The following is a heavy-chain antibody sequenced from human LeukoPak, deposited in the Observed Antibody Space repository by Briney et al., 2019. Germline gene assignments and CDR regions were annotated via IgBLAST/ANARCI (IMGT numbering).Heavy chain of an antibody. V-gene: IGHV1-69*04. CDR1: GGTFSSYA. Sequence: SVKVSCKASGGTFSSYAISWVRQAPGQGLEWMGRIIPILGIANYAQKFQGRVTMTEDTSTDTAYMELSSLRSEDTAVYYCATAYVHDWSLNWFDPWGQGTLVTVSS. J-gene: IGHJ5*02. CDR3: ATAYVHDWSLNWFDP. D-gene: IGHD3-9*01. CDR2: IIPILGIA.